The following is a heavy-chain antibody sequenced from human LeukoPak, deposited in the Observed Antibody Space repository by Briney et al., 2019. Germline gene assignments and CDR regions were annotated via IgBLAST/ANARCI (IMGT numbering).Heavy chain of an antibody. D-gene: IGHD2-2*01. CDR3: ARVSPGLLSTPLAYYYYYMDV. J-gene: IGHJ6*03. CDR2: IKQDGSEK. V-gene: IGHV3-7*01. Sequence: GGSLRLSCAASGFNFNRYWMNWIRQAPGKGLEWVAHIKQDGSEKYYVDSVKGRFTISYDSAKNSLYLQMNSLRAEDTAVYYCARVSPGLLSTPLAYYYYYMDVWGKGTTVTVSS. CDR1: GFNFNRYW.